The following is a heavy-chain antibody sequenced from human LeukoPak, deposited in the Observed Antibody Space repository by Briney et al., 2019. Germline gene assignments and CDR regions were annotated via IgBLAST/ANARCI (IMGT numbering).Heavy chain of an antibody. D-gene: IGHD2-15*01. V-gene: IGHV4-34*01. CDR3: ARGAWATRLGS. CDR1: GESLNSYY. J-gene: IGHJ4*02. CDR2: IYESGTT. Sequence: SETLSLTCAVYGESLNSYYWSWVRQPPGEGLEWIGEIYESGTTEYNPSLRSRVTISMVPSKQRFSLSLSSVTAADTAVYYCARGAWATRLGSWGLGTPVIVSS.